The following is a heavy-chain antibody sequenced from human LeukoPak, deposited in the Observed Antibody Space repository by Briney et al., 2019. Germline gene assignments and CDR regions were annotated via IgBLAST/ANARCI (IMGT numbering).Heavy chain of an antibody. CDR2: ISWNSGSI. J-gene: IGHJ4*02. CDR3: AKGDYSGPSY. D-gene: IGHD1-26*01. V-gene: IGHV3-9*01. Sequence: GGSLRLSCAASGFTFSSYDMHWVRHAPGKGLEWVSGISWNSGSIGYADSVKGRFTISRDNAKNSLYLQMNSLRAEDTALYYCAKGDYSGPSYWGQGTLVTVSS. CDR1: GFTFSSYD.